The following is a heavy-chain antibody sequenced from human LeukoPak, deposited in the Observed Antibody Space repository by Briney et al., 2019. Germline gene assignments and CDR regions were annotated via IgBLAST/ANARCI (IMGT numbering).Heavy chain of an antibody. V-gene: IGHV1-18*01. J-gene: IGHJ4*02. D-gene: IGHD6-19*01. CDR1: GYTFTSYG. CDR3: ARAPWRIAVDGTQSPLDY. Sequence: ASMKVSCKASGYTFTSYGISGVRQTPGQGREWMGGISAYNGNTNYAHKLQGGETMTTETSTSTAYMERRSVRSDDTAVYYCARAPWRIAVDGTQSPLDYWGQGTLVTVSS. CDR2: ISAYNGNT.